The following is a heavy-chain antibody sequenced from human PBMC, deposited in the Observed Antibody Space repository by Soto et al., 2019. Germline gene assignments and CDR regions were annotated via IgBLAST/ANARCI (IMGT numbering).Heavy chain of an antibody. CDR2: SYHSGGA. Sequence: QLQLQESGSGLVKPSQTLSLTCAVSGDSIRSGGYPWNWIPQPPGKGLEWIGYSYHSGGAAYNPSLASRVTMTVDTCKNQVSVKLSSVTAADTAIYCCARDSRSGYYLEYWGQGTLVTVSS. J-gene: IGHJ4*02. V-gene: IGHV4-30-2*01. CDR1: GDSIRSGGYP. D-gene: IGHD3-22*01. CDR3: ARDSRSGYYLEY.